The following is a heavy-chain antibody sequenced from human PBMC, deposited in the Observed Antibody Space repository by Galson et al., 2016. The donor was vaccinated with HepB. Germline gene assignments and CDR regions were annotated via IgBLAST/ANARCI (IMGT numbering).Heavy chain of an antibody. D-gene: IGHD5-12*01. V-gene: IGHV4-30-4*07. CDR3: ARYGRGDSGYEYFFDH. J-gene: IGHJ4*02. Sequence: TLSLTCAVSGDSINSGGYSWSWIRQPPGTGLEWIGYMYFTGNTHYNPSLESRVTISVDTSTNQFSPKLSSVTAADTAVYYCARYGRGDSGYEYFFDHWGQGTLVTVSS. CDR1: GDSINSGGYS. CDR2: MYFTGNT.